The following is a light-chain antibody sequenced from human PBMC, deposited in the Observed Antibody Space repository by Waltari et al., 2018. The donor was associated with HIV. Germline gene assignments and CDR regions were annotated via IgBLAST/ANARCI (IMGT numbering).Light chain of an antibody. CDR2: LNSDGSH. J-gene: IGLJ2*01. CDR1: SGQSSYS. CDR3: QSWDNGVRG. V-gene: IGLV4-69*01. Sequence: QLALTQSPSASASLGASVRLTCTLSSGQSSYSIAWHQQQPEKGPRFLMRLNSDGSHTRGDGIPDRFSGSASGAERYLTISSLQSEDEADYYCQSWDNGVRGFGGGTKLTVL.